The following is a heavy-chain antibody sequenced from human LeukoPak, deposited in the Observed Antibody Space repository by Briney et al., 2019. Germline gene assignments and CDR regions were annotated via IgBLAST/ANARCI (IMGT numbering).Heavy chain of an antibody. Sequence: GGSLRLSCAASGFTFSSYSMNWVRQAPGKGLEWVSSISSSLSYIYYADSVKGRFTISRDNAKNSLFLQMNSLRAEDTAVYYCAREVAVAPYYYYMDVWGKGTTVTVSS. CDR1: GFTFSSYS. CDR2: ISSSLSYI. V-gene: IGHV3-21*04. CDR3: AREVAVAPYYYYMDV. J-gene: IGHJ6*03. D-gene: IGHD6-19*01.